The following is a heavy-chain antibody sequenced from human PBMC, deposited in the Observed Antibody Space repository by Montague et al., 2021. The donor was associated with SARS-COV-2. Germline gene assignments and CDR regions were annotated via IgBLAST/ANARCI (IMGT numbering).Heavy chain of an antibody. CDR3: ARSGSYFEH. D-gene: IGHD3-10*01. CDR2: IYYDGST. Sequence: SETLSLTCTVSGGSIRSYYWSWIRQTPGKGLEWIGYIYYDGSTNYNPSLKSRVTMSVDSSKNQFSLRLSSVTAADTAVYYCARSGSYFEHWGQGTLVTVSS. J-gene: IGHJ4*02. V-gene: IGHV4-59*03. CDR1: GGSIRSYY.